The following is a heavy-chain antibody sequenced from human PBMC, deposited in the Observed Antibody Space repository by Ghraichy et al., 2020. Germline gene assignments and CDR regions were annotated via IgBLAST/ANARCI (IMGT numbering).Heavy chain of an antibody. J-gene: IGHJ3*02. Sequence: GGSLRLSCAASGFTFSSYSMNWVRHAPGKGLECVSSIDSASSYIYYADSVKGRFTISRDNAKNSLSVQMNSLRAEDTAMYYCARDWGYCSGGRCYSDAFDIWGQGTMVTVSS. CDR3: ARDWGYCSGGRCYSDAFDI. CDR2: IDSASSYI. V-gene: IGHV3-21*01. D-gene: IGHD2-15*01. CDR1: GFTFSSYS.